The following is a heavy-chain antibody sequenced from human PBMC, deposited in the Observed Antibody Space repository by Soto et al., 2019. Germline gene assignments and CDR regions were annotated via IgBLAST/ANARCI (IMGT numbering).Heavy chain of an antibody. D-gene: IGHD2-15*01. J-gene: IGHJ4*02. CDR3: ARHEVDRSLYCSGGSCEKDY. CDR2: IYYSGST. V-gene: IGHV4-39*01. Sequence: PSETLSLTCTVSGGSISSSSYYWGWIRQPPGKGLEWIGSIYYSGSTYYNPSLKSRVTISVDTSKNQFSLKLSSVTAADTAVYYCARHEVDRSLYCSGGSCEKDYWGQGNLVTVSS. CDR1: GGSISSSSYY.